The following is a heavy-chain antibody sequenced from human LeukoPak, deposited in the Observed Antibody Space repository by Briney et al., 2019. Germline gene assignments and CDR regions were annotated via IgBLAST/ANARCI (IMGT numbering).Heavy chain of an antibody. D-gene: IGHD5-18*01. Sequence: EASVKVSCKASGYTFTGYYMHWVRQAPGQGLEWMGWINPNSGGTNYAQKFQGRVTMTRDTSISTAYMELSRLRSDDTAVYYCARRAVTSGYSYGSDWFDPWGQGTLVTVSS. J-gene: IGHJ5*02. CDR1: GYTFTGYY. CDR2: INPNSGGT. V-gene: IGHV1-2*02. CDR3: ARRAVTSGYSYGSDWFDP.